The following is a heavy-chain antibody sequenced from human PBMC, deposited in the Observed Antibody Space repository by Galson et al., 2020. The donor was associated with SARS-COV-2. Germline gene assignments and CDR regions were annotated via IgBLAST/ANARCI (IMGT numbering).Heavy chain of an antibody. CDR2: IWYDGSNK. CDR3: ARGPPGNDIHAFAI. D-gene: IGHD3-9*01. CDR1: GFTFSSYG. V-gene: IGHV3-33*01. J-gene: IGHJ3*02. Sequence: GGSLRLSCAASGFTFSSYGMHWVRQAPGKGLEWVAVIWYDGSNKYYADSVKGRFTISRDNAKNTLYLQMNSLRAEDTAVYYCARGPPGNDIHAFAIWGQGTMVTVSS.